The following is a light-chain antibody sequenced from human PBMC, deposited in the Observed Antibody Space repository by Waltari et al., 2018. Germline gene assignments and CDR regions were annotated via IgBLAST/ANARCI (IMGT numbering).Light chain of an antibody. CDR2: CAS. V-gene: IGKV3-20*01. J-gene: IGKJ1*01. CDR3: QQYGSSPQM. Sequence: EIVLTQSPGTLSLSPGERGTLSCRASQSVRSRYLAWYKQKPGQAPRLLIYCASSRATGIPDRFSGSGSGTDFTLTISRLEPEDFADYYCQQYGSSPQMFGQGTKVEIK. CDR1: QSVRSRY.